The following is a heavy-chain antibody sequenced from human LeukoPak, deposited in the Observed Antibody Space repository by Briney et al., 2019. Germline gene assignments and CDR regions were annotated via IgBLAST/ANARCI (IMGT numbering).Heavy chain of an antibody. Sequence: GGSLRLSCSVSGFINDEYTLNWVRRPPGKGLEWFSLMTGDGRHTYYSSSVQGRFLISRDSGENSLYIQMHSLRPKDSALYYWAKGRGVALNDAFDMCGQGTMFVVSS. CDR2: MTGDGRHT. CDR1: GFINDEYT. D-gene: IGHD3-3*01. CDR3: AKGRGVALNDAFDM. V-gene: IGHV3-43*01. J-gene: IGHJ3*02.